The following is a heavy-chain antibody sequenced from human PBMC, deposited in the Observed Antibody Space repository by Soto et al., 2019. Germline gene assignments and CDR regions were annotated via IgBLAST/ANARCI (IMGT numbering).Heavy chain of an antibody. Sequence: QVQLVQSGAEVKKPGASVKVSCKASGYTFTNYYMHWVRQAPGQGLEWMGIINPSGGSTSDAQKFMGRVTMTRARATGPFYMGLSSLRSADTAVYYCARGRESYYLDVWGQGTTVTVSS. CDR1: GYTFTNYY. CDR2: INPSGGST. V-gene: IGHV1-46*01. D-gene: IGHD3-10*01. CDR3: ARGRESYYLDV. J-gene: IGHJ6*02.